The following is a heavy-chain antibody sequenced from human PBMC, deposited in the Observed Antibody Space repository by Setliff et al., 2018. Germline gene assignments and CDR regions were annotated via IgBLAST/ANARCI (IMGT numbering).Heavy chain of an antibody. D-gene: IGHD2-21*01. CDR3: ARVRVDNSPDFDY. Sequence: GASVKVSCKASGGTFSSYAISWVRQAPGQGLEWMGGIIPIFGTANYAQKFQGRVTITTDESTSTAYMELSSLRSEDTAVYYCARVRVDNSPDFDYWGQGTLVTVSS. CDR2: IIPIFGTA. J-gene: IGHJ4*02. CDR1: GGTFSSYA. V-gene: IGHV1-69*05.